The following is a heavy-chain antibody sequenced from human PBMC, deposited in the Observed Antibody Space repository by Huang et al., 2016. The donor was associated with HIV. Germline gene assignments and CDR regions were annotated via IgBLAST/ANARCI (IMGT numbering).Heavy chain of an antibody. CDR1: GFTFSSYG. V-gene: IGHV3-30*18. J-gene: IGHJ6*02. Sequence: QVQLVESGGGVVQPGRSLRLSCAASGFTFSSYGMHWVRQAPGKGLEWVEVISYDGSNKYDADAVKGRFTISRDNSKNTLYLQMNSLRAEDTAVYYCAKLIMITFGGVIVPDYYGMDVWGQGTTVTVSS. CDR2: ISYDGSNK. CDR3: AKLIMITFGGVIVPDYYGMDV. D-gene: IGHD3-16*02.